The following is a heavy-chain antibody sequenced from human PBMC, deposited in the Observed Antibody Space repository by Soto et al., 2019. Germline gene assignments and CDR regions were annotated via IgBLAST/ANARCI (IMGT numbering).Heavy chain of an antibody. CDR3: GREYCSGGSCYSPDY. V-gene: IGHV1-18*01. CDR2: ISTYNGNT. J-gene: IGHJ4*02. D-gene: IGHD2-15*01. CDR1: GYTFTSFG. Sequence: QVQLVQSGAEVKKPGASVKFSCKASGYTFTSFGISWVRQAPGQGLEWMGWISTYNGNTNYAQKLQGRVTMTTDTSTSTGDMELRSLRSDDTAVYYCGREYCSGGSCYSPDYWGQGTLVTVSS.